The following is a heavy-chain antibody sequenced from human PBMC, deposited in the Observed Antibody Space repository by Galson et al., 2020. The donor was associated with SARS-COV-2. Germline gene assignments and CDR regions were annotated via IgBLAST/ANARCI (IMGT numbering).Heavy chain of an antibody. J-gene: IGHJ5*02. V-gene: IGHV3-30-3*01. D-gene: IGHD2-21*02. CDR3: ARDCGSDLDL. CDR1: GFTFSSYA. Sequence: TGGSLRLSCAASGFTFSSYAMHWVRQAPGKGLEWVAVISYDGSNKYYADSVKGRFTISRDNSKNTLYLQMNSLRAEDTAVYYCARDCGSDLDLWGQGTPVTVSS. CDR2: ISYDGSNK.